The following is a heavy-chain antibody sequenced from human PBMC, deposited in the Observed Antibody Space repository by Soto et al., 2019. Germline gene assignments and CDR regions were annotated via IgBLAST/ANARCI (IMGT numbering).Heavy chain of an antibody. J-gene: IGHJ6*02. CDR3: ARDFPYFYSSAGMDV. CDR2: ISSSSSYI. D-gene: IGHD6-19*01. CDR1: GFTFSSYS. V-gene: IGHV3-21*01. Sequence: GGSLRLSCAASGFTFSSYSMNWVRQAPGKGLEWVSSISSSSSYIYYADSVKGRFTISRDNAKNPLYLQMNSLRAEDTAVYYCARDFPYFYSSAGMDVWGQGTTVTVSS.